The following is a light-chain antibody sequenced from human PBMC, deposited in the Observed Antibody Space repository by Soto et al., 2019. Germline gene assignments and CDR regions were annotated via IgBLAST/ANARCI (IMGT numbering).Light chain of an antibody. CDR2: DAS. Sequence: DIQMTQSPSTLSASVGDRVTITCRASQSIRTWLAWYQQKPGKAPKLLIYDASSLKSGVPSRFSGGGSGTEFTLTISSLQPDYFTTYYCQQYNTNPWTFGQGTKVDIK. V-gene: IGKV1-5*01. CDR1: QSIRTW. CDR3: QQYNTNPWT. J-gene: IGKJ1*01.